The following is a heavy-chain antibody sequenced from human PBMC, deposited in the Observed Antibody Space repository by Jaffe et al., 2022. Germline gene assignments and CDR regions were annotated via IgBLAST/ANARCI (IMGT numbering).Heavy chain of an antibody. D-gene: IGHD3-10*01. Sequence: QVQLQESGPGLVKPSQTLSLTCTVSGGSISSGSYYWSWIRQPAGKGLEWIGRIYTSGSTNYNPSLKSRVTISVDTSKNQFSLKLSSVTAADTAVYYCARSLWFGELLSLSFWYFDLWGRGTLVTVSS. V-gene: IGHV4-61*02. CDR3: ARSLWFGELLSLSFWYFDL. J-gene: IGHJ2*01. CDR1: GGSISSGSYY. CDR2: IYTSGST.